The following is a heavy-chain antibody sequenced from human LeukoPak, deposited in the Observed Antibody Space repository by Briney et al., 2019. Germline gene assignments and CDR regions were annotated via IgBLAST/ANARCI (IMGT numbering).Heavy chain of an antibody. CDR2: INHSGST. CDR1: GGSFSGYY. D-gene: IGHD3-10*01. J-gene: IGHJ5*02. V-gene: IGHV4-34*01. CDR3: ARGGFPYITMVQGVIGWFDP. Sequence: SETLSLTCAVYGGSFSGYYWSWIRQPPGKGLEWIGEINHSGSTNYNPSLKSRVTISVDTSKNQFSLKLSSVTAADTAVYYCARGGFPYITMVQGVIGWFDPWGQGTLVTVSS.